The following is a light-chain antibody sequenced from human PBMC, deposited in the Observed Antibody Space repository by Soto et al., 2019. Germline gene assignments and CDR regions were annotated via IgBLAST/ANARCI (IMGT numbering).Light chain of an antibody. CDR1: QTISSW. CDR3: QQSYSTPIT. V-gene: IGKV1-5*03. J-gene: IGKJ5*01. CDR2: KAS. Sequence: DIQMTQSPSTLSASVGDRVTITCRARQTISSWLAWYQQKPGKAPKLLIYKASTLKSGVPSRFSGSGPGADFILTISSLQSEDFATYYCQQSYSTPITFGQGTRLEIK.